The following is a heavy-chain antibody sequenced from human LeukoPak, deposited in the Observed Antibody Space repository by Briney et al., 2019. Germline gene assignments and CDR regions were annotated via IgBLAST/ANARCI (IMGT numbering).Heavy chain of an antibody. CDR1: GFTFSSYG. V-gene: IGHV3-30*18. J-gene: IGHJ4*02. CDR2: ISYDGSNK. Sequence: GGSLRLSCAASGFTFSSYGMHWVRQAPGEGLEWVAVISYDGSNKYYADSVKGRFTISRDNSKNTLYLQMNSLRAEDTAVYYCAKDQIRHIVVVTAGLFDYWGQGTLVTVSS. CDR3: AKDQIRHIVVVTAGLFDY. D-gene: IGHD2-21*02.